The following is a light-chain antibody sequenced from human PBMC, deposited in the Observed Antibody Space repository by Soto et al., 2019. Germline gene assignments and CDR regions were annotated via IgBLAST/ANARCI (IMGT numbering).Light chain of an antibody. CDR3: CSYAGNSGV. V-gene: IGLV2-23*02. Sequence: QSALTQPASVSGSPGQSITISCTGTSSDVGGYNYVSWYQQHPGKAPKLMIYDVSKRPSGVSNRFSGSKSGNTASLTISGLQPEDEADYYCCSYAGNSGVFGGGTKLTVL. J-gene: IGLJ3*02. CDR1: SSDVGGYNY. CDR2: DVS.